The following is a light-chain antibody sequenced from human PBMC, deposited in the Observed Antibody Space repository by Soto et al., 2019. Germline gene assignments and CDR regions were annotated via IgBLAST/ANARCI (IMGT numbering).Light chain of an antibody. J-gene: IGKJ4*01. V-gene: IGKV1-5*03. CDR1: QSISSR. CDR2: KAS. CDR3: QQYKSYSLT. Sequence: DIPMTQSPSTLSASIGDRVTITCRASQSISSRLAWYQQKPGKAPKLLIYKASSLESGVPSRFSGSGSGTDFTLAISSLQADDFATYYCQQYKSYSLTFGGGTKVEIK.